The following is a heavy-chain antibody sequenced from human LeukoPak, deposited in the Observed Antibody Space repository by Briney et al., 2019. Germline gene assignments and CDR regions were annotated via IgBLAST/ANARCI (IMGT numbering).Heavy chain of an antibody. CDR3: ARTRYSSGGAYYYGVDV. J-gene: IGHJ6*02. V-gene: IGHV6-1*01. CDR1: GDSVSSNNAA. CDR2: AYYRSKWFN. D-gene: IGHD6-19*01. Sequence: SQTLSFTCAISGDSVSSNNAAWNWIRQSPSRGLEWLGRAYYRSKWFNDYAVSVKSRITITSDTSKNQFSLQLNSVTPEDTAVYYCARTRYSSGGAYYYGVDVWGQGTTVTVS.